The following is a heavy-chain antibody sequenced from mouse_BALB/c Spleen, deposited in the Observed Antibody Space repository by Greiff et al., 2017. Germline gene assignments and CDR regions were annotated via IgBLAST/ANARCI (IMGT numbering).Heavy chain of an antibody. CDR3: ARPRWRAYAMDY. CDR2: ISSGGSYT. D-gene: IGHD2-3*01. Sequence: EVHLVESGGDLVKPGGSLKLSCAASGFTFSSYGMSWVRQTPDKRLEWVATISSGGSYTYYPDSVKGRFTISRDNAKNTLYLQMSSLKSEDTAMYYCARPRWRAYAMDYWGQGTSVTVSS. V-gene: IGHV5-6*01. CDR1: GFTFSSYG. J-gene: IGHJ4*01.